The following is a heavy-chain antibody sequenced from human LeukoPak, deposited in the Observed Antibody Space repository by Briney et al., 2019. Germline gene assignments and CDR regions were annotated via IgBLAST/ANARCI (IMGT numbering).Heavy chain of an antibody. J-gene: IGHJ5*02. Sequence: GGSLRLSCAASGFTFSTYWMSWVRRAPGKGLEWVANINRDGSDKYYVDSVKGRFTISRDNAKNSLYLQMSSLRAEDTAVYYCARVFKVIFVSSSWLPNWFDPWGQGTLVTVSS. CDR1: GFTFSTYW. V-gene: IGHV3-7*01. CDR2: INRDGSDK. CDR3: ARVFKVIFVSSSWLPNWFDP. D-gene: IGHD6-13*01.